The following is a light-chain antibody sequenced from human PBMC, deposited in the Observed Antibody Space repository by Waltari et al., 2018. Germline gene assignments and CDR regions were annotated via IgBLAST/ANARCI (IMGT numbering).Light chain of an antibody. J-gene: IGKJ5*01. CDR3: RKYNSAPPG. CDR1: QGISSY. Sequence: DIQMTQSPSSLSTSVGDRVTITWRASQGISSYLAWYQQRPGKVLQSRVPSRFTGSGSGTDFTLTISSLQPEDVATYYCRKYNSAPPGFGQGTRLESK. V-gene: IGKV1-27*01.